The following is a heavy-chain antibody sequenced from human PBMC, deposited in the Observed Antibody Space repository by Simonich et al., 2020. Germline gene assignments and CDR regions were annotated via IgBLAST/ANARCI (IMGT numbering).Heavy chain of an antibody. CDR3: ARGLIGGSYYY. CDR1: GGSFSGYY. CDR2: INHSGRT. J-gene: IGHJ4*02. D-gene: IGHD1-26*01. Sequence: QVQLQQWGAGLLKPSETLSLTCAVYGGSFSGYYWSWIRQPPGKGLEWIGEINHSGRTNDHPSLKRRVTISVDPSKNQFSLKLSSVTAADTAVYYCARGLIGGSYYYWGQGTLVTVSS. V-gene: IGHV4-34*01.